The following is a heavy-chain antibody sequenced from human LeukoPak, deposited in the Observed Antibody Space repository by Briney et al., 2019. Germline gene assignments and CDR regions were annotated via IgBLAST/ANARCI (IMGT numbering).Heavy chain of an antibody. CDR1: GYTFTSYD. Sequence: ASVKVSCKASGYTFTSYDINWVRQATGQGLEWMGWMNPNSGNTGYAQKFQGRVTITRNTSISTAYMELSSLRSEDTAVYYCARRSRGYCYGSYYYYMDVWGKGTTVTVSS. CDR2: MNPNSGNT. V-gene: IGHV1-8*03. D-gene: IGHD5-18*01. J-gene: IGHJ6*03. CDR3: ARRSRGYCYGSYYYYMDV.